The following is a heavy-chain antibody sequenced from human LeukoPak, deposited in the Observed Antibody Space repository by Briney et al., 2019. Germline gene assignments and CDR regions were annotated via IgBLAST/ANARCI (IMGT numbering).Heavy chain of an antibody. Sequence: SETLSLTCTVSGGSISSDHWNWIRQPPGKGLEWIGCIYYSGSTYYNPSLKSRVTISVDMSKSQFSLRLTSVTAADTAVYYCASKNDFDIWGQGTLVTVSS. D-gene: IGHD2/OR15-2a*01. CDR3: ASKNDFDI. J-gene: IGHJ3*02. V-gene: IGHV4-59*01. CDR1: GGSISSDH. CDR2: IYYSGST.